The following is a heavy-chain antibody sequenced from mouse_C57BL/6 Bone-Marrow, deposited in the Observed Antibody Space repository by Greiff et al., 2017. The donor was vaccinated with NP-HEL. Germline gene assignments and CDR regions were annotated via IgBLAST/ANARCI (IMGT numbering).Heavy chain of an antibody. CDR2: INPNNGGT. V-gene: IGHV1-18*01. CDR3: ARDGYYGDAWFAY. J-gene: IGHJ3*01. D-gene: IGHD1-1*01. Sequence: VQLKQSGPELVKPGASVKIPCKASGYTFTDYNMDWVKQSHGKSLEWIGDINPNNGGTIYNQKFKGKATLTVDKSSSTAYMELRSLTSEDTAVYYCARDGYYGDAWFAYWGQGTLVTVSA. CDR1: GYTFTDYN.